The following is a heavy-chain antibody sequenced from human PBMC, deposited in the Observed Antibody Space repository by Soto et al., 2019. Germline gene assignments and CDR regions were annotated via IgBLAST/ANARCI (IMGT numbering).Heavy chain of an antibody. Sequence: QVQLVQSGAELKKPGASMKVSCKASGYTFTAYYMHWVRQAPGQGLEWMGWINPNSGGTNYAQKFQGRVTMTRDTSISTAYMELSRLRSDDTAVYYCARDVVPAASHLQGRGVWFDPWGQGTLVTVSS. CDR2: INPNSGGT. V-gene: IGHV1-2*02. CDR1: GYTFTAYY. CDR3: ARDVVPAASHLQGRGVWFDP. J-gene: IGHJ5*02. D-gene: IGHD2-2*01.